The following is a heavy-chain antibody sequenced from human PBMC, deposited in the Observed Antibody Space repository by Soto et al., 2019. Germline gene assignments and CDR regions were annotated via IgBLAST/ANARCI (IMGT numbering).Heavy chain of an antibody. CDR3: STSVYCSTSRCFYYYGLDV. V-gene: IGHV1-69*01. J-gene: IGHJ6*02. D-gene: IGHD2-2*01. CDR2: IIPIFGTE. CDR1: GGTFSSHS. Sequence: QVQLVQSGAEVKKPGSSVKVSCKVSGGTFSSHSINWVRQATGQGPEWMGGIIPIFGTENYAQKFQGRVTITADESTSTAYMELCSLTSEDTALYYCSTSVYCSTSRCFYYYGLDVWGQATTVIVSS.